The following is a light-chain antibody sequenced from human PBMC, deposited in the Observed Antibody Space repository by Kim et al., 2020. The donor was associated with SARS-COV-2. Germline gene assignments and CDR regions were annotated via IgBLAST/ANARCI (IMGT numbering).Light chain of an antibody. V-gene: IGKV1D-13*01. J-gene: IGKJ5*01. Sequence: AIQLTQSPSSLSASVGDRVTITCRASQGISSDLAWYQQKPGKAPKLLIYDASSLESGVPSRFSGSGSGTDFTLTISSLQPEDFATYYCHQFNNYPPSITFGQGTRLEI. CDR3: HQFNNYPPSIT. CDR2: DAS. CDR1: QGISSD.